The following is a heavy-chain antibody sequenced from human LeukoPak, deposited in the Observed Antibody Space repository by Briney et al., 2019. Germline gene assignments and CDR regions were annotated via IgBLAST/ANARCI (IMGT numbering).Heavy chain of an antibody. Sequence: SETLSLTCTVSGGSISSYYWSWIRQPPGKGLEWIGYIYYSGSTNYNPSLKSRVSISADTSKNHFSLWLSSVTAADMAVYYCARGKVDTAMVSWFDPWGQGTLVTVSS. CDR1: GGSISSYY. D-gene: IGHD5-18*01. CDR2: IYYSGST. CDR3: ARGKVDTAMVSWFDP. V-gene: IGHV4-59*08. J-gene: IGHJ5*02.